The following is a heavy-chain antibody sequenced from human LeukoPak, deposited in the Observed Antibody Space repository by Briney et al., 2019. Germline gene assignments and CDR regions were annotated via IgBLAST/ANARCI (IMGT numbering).Heavy chain of an antibody. CDR3: ARQSTVGVLRFLV. CDR2: IYTGDSDI. J-gene: IGHJ6*02. Sequence: GESLKISCEPSGYTFSTYSIGWVRQMPGKGLEWIGIIYTGDSDIKYSSSFQGKVTISADKSISTAYLQWSSLKASDSAKYYCARQSTVGVLRFLVWGQGTTVTVSS. V-gene: IGHV5-51*01. D-gene: IGHD3-3*01. CDR1: GYTFSTYS.